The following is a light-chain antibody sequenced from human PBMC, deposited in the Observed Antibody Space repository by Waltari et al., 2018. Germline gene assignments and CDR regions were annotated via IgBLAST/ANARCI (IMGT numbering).Light chain of an antibody. V-gene: IGLV3-21*02. CDR2: YNS. Sequence: YVLTQAPSVSVAPGQTARVTCEGYNIGTTSVHWYQQKPGQAPALVLSYNSDRPSGIPERFSGSNSENTATLTISRVEAGDEADYYCQVWVSGQEVFGGGTKLTVL. J-gene: IGLJ3*02. CDR3: QVWVSGQEV. CDR1: NIGTTS.